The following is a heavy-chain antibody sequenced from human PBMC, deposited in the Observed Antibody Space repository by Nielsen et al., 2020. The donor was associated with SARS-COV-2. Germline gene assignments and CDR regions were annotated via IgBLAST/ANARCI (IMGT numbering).Heavy chain of an antibody. Sequence: SVKVSCKASGYTFTNYAMNWVRQAPGQGLEWMGWINTNTGNPTYAQGFTGRFVFSLDTSVSTAYLQISSLKAEDTAVYYCATPYSSGDQYYYYFYMDVWGKGTTVTVSS. V-gene: IGHV7-4-1*02. CDR3: ATPYSSGDQYYYYFYMDV. D-gene: IGHD4-11*01. CDR1: GYTFTNYA. J-gene: IGHJ6*03. CDR2: INTNTGNP.